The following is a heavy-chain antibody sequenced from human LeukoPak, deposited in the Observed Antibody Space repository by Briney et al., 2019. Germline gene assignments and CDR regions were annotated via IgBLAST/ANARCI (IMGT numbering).Heavy chain of an antibody. CDR3: ARDGSLSDY. J-gene: IGHJ4*02. V-gene: IGHV3-74*01. CDR1: GFTFSSYW. Sequence: GGSLRLSCAASGFTFSSYWMHWVRQAPGRGLVWVSRIHGDGSGPIYADSVKGRFTISRDNAKNTLYLQMNSLRAEDTAVYYCARDGSLSDYWGQGTLVTVSS. CDR2: IHGDGSGP.